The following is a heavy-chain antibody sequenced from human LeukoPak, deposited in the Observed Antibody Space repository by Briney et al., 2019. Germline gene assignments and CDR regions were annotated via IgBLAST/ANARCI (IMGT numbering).Heavy chain of an antibody. CDR1: GFTFSSYG. J-gene: IGHJ4*02. CDR2: ISYDGSNK. D-gene: IGHD4-17*01. Sequence: GGSLRLSCAASGFTFSSYGMHWVRQASGKGLEWVAVISYDGSNKYYADSVKGRFTISRDNSKNTLYLQMNSLRAEDTAVYYCAKDRDYGDYLGWGQGTLVTVSS. CDR3: AKDRDYGDYLG. V-gene: IGHV3-30*18.